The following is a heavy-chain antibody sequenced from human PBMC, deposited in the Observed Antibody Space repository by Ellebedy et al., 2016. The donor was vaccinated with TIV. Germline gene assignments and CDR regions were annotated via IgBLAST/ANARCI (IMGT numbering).Heavy chain of an antibody. CDR3: ATDRGYFTFDY. CDR1: GFTFSNYA. D-gene: IGHD3-9*01. CDR2: FGVSGDST. V-gene: IGHV3-23*01. J-gene: IGHJ4*02. Sequence: GESLKISCAASGFTFSNYAMSWVRQAPGKGLEWVSGFGVSGDSTYYADSVKGRFIISRDNSKKTLYLQMNSLRADDTAVYYCATDRGYFTFDYWGQGSLITVSS.